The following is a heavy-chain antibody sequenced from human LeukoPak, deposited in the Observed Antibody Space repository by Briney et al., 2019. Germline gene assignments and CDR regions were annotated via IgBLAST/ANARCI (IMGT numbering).Heavy chain of an antibody. Sequence: RSGEALKISCKGSGDSFTSYWIGGVRQMPGKGLEWMGIIYPGDSDTRYSPSFQGQVTISADKSISTAYLQWSSLMASDTAMYYCARQRSRDGYNYDGFDIWGQGTMVTVSS. D-gene: IGHD5-24*01. J-gene: IGHJ3*02. CDR2: IYPGDSDT. CDR3: ARQRSRDGYNYDGFDI. V-gene: IGHV5-51*01. CDR1: GDSFTSYW.